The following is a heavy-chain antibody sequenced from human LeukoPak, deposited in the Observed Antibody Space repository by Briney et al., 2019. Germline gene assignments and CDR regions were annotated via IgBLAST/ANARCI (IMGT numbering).Heavy chain of an antibody. D-gene: IGHD1-26*01. CDR2: ISGSGDTT. J-gene: IGHJ4*02. Sequence: GGSLRLSCAASGFTFSSYAMSWVRQAPGKGLEWVSVISGSGDTTYYADSVRGRFTISRDNSKNTLYLHMNSLRAEDTAVYYCAKSPIVGATKGPLDYWGQGTLVTVSS. CDR3: AKSPIVGATKGPLDY. CDR1: GFTFSSYA. V-gene: IGHV3-23*01.